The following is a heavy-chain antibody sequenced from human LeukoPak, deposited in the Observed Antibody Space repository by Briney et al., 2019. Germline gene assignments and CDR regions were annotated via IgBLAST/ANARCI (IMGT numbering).Heavy chain of an antibody. J-gene: IGHJ3*02. CDR3: ARCIDSYYDFWSGLNAFDI. D-gene: IGHD3-3*01. Sequence: SETLSLTCAVYGGSFSGYYWSWIRQPPGKGLEWIGEINHSGSTNYNPSLKSRVTISVDTSKNQFSLKLSSVTAADTAVYYCARCIDSYYDFWSGLNAFDIWGQGTMVTVSS. CDR1: GGSFSGYY. V-gene: IGHV4-34*01. CDR2: INHSGST.